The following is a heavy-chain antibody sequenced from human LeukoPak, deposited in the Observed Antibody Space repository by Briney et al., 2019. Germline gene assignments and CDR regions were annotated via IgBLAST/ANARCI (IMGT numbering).Heavy chain of an antibody. Sequence: ASVKVSCKASGYTFTGYHMHWVRQAPGQGLEWMGWINPNSGGTNYAQKFQGRVTMTRDTSISTAYMELSRLRSDDTAVYYCARMVACSSTSCLYYFDYWGQGTLVTVSS. CDR3: ARMVACSSTSCLYYFDY. CDR2: INPNSGGT. V-gene: IGHV1-2*02. CDR1: GYTFTGYH. J-gene: IGHJ4*02. D-gene: IGHD2-2*01.